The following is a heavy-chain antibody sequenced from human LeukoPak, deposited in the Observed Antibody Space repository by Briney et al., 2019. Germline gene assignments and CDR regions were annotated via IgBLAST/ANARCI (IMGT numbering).Heavy chain of an antibody. V-gene: IGHV3-7*01. Sequence: GGSLRLSCAASGFTFSTYWMTWVRQAPGKGLEWVGNIKGDGSEKYYLDSVKGRFTVSRDNAKNSLYLQMNSLRAGDTAVYYCARDTGGYSNAIDYWGQGTLVTVSS. D-gene: IGHD5-12*01. CDR2: IKGDGSEK. CDR3: ARDTGGYSNAIDY. CDR1: GFTFSTYW. J-gene: IGHJ4*02.